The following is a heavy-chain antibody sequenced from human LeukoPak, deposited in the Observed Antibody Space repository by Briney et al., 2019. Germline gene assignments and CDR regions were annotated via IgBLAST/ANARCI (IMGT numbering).Heavy chain of an antibody. D-gene: IGHD6-19*01. CDR3: ASGGWQWLID. CDR1: GGSISSYY. CDR2: FHYSGTT. V-gene: IGHV4-59*01. Sequence: SETLSLTCTVSGGSISSYYWSWIRQPPGKGLEWIGYFHYSGTTNSNPSLKGRVSISIDTSKNQLSLKLTSVTAADTAMYYCASGGWQWLIDWGQGTLVTVSS. J-gene: IGHJ4*02.